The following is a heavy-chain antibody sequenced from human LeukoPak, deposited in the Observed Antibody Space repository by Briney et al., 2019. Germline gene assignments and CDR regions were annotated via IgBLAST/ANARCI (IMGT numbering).Heavy chain of an antibody. D-gene: IGHD3-22*01. J-gene: IGHJ4*02. CDR2: INPNSGGT. V-gene: IGHV1-2*02. CDR3: ARVPDSTSSGYYYVGY. Sequence: ASVKVSCKASGYTFTGYYIHWVRQAPGQGREWMGWINPNSGGTNSAQKFQGRVTMTRDTSINTAYMELSRLRSDDTAVYYCARVPDSTSSGYYYVGYWGQGTLVTVSS. CDR1: GYTFTGYY.